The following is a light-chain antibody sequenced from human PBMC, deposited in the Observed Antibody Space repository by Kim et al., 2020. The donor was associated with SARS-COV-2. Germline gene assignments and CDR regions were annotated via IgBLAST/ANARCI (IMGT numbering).Light chain of an antibody. V-gene: IGKV1-33*01. J-gene: IGKJ4*01. CDR1: QNISNY. Sequence: DIQMTQSPSSLSASVGDRVTITCRASQNISNYLDWYQQKPGKAPKLLIYDASILETGVPSRFSGSGSGTDFTLTISSLQPDDIATYYCQQYNSHPRTFGEGTKVDIK. CDR2: DAS. CDR3: QQYNSHPRT.